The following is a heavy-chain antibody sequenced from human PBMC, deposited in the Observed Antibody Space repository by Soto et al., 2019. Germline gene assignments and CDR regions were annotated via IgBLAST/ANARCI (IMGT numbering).Heavy chain of an antibody. CDR2: ISYDGSNK. Sequence: PGGSLRRSCAASGFTFSSYAMHWVRQAQGKGLEWVAVISYDGSNKYYADSVKGRFTISRDNSKNTLYLQMNSLRAEDTAVYYCARGPRYSYGSPPAPNYYYYYCMDVWGQGTTLTFSS. CDR3: ARGPRYSYGSPPAPNYYYYYCMDV. CDR1: GFTFSSYA. D-gene: IGHD5-18*01. J-gene: IGHJ6*02. V-gene: IGHV3-30-3*01.